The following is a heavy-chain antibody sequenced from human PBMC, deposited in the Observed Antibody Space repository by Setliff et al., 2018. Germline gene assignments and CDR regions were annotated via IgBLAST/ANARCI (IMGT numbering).Heavy chain of an antibody. V-gene: IGHV4-34*01. CDR2: ISHSGST. CDR1: GGYFSDYY. D-gene: IGHD3-3*01. Sequence: SETLSLTCAVYGGYFSDYYWNWIRQPPGKGLEWIGEISHSGSTNYNPSLKSRVTISEDTSRSQFSLKLTSVTTADTAVYYCALSDHYPFYYDYWGLGTLVTVSS. CDR3: ALSDHYPFYYDY. J-gene: IGHJ4*02.